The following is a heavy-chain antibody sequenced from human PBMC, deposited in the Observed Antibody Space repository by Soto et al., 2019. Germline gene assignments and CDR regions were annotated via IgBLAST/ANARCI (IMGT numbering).Heavy chain of an antibody. CDR1: GFTFSSYS. D-gene: IGHD6-6*01. J-gene: IGHJ6*02. Sequence: SLRLSCAASGFTFSSYSMNWVRQAPGKGLEWVSSISSSSSYIYYADSVKGRFTISRDNAKNSLYLQMNSLRAEDTAVYYCARDHLAARPPLSYYYGMDVWGQGTTVTSP. CDR2: ISSSSSYI. V-gene: IGHV3-21*01. CDR3: ARDHLAARPPLSYYYGMDV.